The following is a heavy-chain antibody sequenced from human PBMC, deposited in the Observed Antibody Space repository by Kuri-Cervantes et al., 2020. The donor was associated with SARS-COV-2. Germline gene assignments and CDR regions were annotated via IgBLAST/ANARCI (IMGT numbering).Heavy chain of an antibody. CDR1: GYSISSGYY. CDR3: ARYFWSGAYYFDY. Sequence: GSLRLSCAVSGYSISSGYYWGWIRQPPGKGLEWIGSIYHSGSTYYNPSLKSRVTIFVDTSKNQLSLWLTSVTAADTAVYYCARYFWSGAYYFDYWGQETLVTVSS. V-gene: IGHV4-38-2*01. CDR2: IYHSGST. D-gene: IGHD3-3*01. J-gene: IGHJ4*02.